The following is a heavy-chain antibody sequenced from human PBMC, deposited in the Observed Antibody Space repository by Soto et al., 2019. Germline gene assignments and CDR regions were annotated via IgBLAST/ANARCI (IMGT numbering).Heavy chain of an antibody. CDR3: AKDISPYYYDSSASGGMDV. Sequence: GGSLRLSCAASGFTFDDYAMHWVRQAPGKGLEWVSLISWDGGSTYYADSVKGRFTISRDNSKNSLYLQMNSLRAEDTALYYCAKDISPYYYDSSASGGMDVWDQGTTVTVSS. V-gene: IGHV3-43D*04. CDR1: GFTFDDYA. CDR2: ISWDGGST. D-gene: IGHD3-22*01. J-gene: IGHJ6*02.